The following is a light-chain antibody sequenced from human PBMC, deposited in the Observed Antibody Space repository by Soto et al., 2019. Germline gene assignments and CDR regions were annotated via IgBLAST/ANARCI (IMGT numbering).Light chain of an antibody. Sequence: DIVMTQSPDSLAVSLGERATINCKSSRSILSGSNNYLAWYQQKPGQPPRLLIYWASTRESGVPDRFSGSGSGTDFTLTISSLQAEDAAVYYCQQYYSSPFAFGPGTKVDI. CDR3: QQYYSSPFA. J-gene: IGKJ3*01. CDR2: WAS. V-gene: IGKV4-1*01. CDR1: RSILSGSNNY.